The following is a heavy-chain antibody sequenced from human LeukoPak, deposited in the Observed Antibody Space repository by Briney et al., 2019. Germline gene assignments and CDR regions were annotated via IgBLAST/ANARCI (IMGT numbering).Heavy chain of an antibody. CDR2: ITGRSDYI. D-gene: IGHD6-19*01. Sequence: GSLRLSCAASGFILTTYTMNWVRQAPGKGLEWVSSITGRSDYIYYADPVKGRFTISRDNGRNSLYLQVNSLRAEDTAVYYCARDGYSSGTDAFDVWGQGTMVTVSS. CDR3: ARDGYSSGTDAFDV. J-gene: IGHJ3*01. CDR1: GFILTTYT. V-gene: IGHV3-21*06.